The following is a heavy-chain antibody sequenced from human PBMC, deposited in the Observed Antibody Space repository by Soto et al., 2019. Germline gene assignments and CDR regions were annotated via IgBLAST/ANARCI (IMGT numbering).Heavy chain of an antibody. CDR2: IIPIFGTA. Sequence: ASVKVSCKASGGTFSSYAISWVRQAPGQGLEWMGGIIPIFGTANYAQKFQGRVTITADESTSTAYMELSSLRSEDTAVYYCALNLWSSSWYGWFDPWGQGTLVTVSS. J-gene: IGHJ5*02. CDR3: ALNLWSSSWYGWFDP. CDR1: GGTFSSYA. V-gene: IGHV1-69*13. D-gene: IGHD6-13*01.